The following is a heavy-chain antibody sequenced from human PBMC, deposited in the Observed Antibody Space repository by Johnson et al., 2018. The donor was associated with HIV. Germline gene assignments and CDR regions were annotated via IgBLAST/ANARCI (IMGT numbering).Heavy chain of an antibody. CDR1: GFTFSNAW. V-gene: IGHV3-73*01. CDR2: IRGRANTYAT. CDR3: AKAYSSSWYGLDAFDI. Sequence: VQLVESRGVLVQPGGSLRLSCAASGFTFSNAWMSWVRQAPGKGLEWVGRIRGRANTYATAYAASLKGSFTISRDDSTNTAYLQMNSLTPEDTALYYCAKAYSSSWYGLDAFDIWGQGTMVTVSS. J-gene: IGHJ3*02. D-gene: IGHD6-13*01.